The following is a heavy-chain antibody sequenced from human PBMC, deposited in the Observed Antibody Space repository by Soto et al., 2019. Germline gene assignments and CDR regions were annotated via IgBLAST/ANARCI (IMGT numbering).Heavy chain of an antibody. Sequence: SETLSLTCTVSGGSISSGDYYWSWIRQPPGRGLEWIGYIYYSGSTYYNASLKSRVTISVDTSKNQFSLKLSSVTAADTAVYYCARDQSHTVTTRGWFDPWGQGTLVTVSS. D-gene: IGHD4-4*01. CDR2: IYYSGST. J-gene: IGHJ5*02. V-gene: IGHV4-30-4*01. CDR3: ARDQSHTVTTRGWFDP. CDR1: GGSISSGDYY.